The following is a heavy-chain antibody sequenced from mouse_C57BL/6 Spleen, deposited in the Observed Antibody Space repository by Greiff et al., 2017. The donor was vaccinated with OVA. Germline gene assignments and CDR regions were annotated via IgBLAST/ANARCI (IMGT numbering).Heavy chain of an antibody. CDR2: ISYDGSN. J-gene: IGHJ3*01. CDR3: AFYYYGSSSWFAY. CDR1: GYSITSGYY. V-gene: IGHV3-6*01. Sequence: EVKLMESGPGLVKPSQSLSLTCSVPGYSITSGYYWNWIRQFPGNKLEWMGYISYDGSNNYNPSLKNRISITRDTSKNQFFLKLNSVTTEDTATYYCAFYYYGSSSWFAYWGQGTLVTVSA. D-gene: IGHD1-1*01.